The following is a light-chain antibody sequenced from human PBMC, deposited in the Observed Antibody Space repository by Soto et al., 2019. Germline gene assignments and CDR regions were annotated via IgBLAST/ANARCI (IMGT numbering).Light chain of an antibody. CDR1: QSVSSN. CDR2: GAS. J-gene: IGKJ1*01. Sequence: EIVMTQSPATLSVSPGARATLSCRASQSVSSNLAWYQHKPGQAPRLLIYGASSRATGIPDRFSGSGSGTDFTLTIGRLEPEDFAVYYCQQYGSSLRWTFGQGTKVDIK. V-gene: IGKV3-20*01. CDR3: QQYGSSLRWT.